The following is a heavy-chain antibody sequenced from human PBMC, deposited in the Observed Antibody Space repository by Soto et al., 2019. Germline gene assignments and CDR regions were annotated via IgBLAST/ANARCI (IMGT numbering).Heavy chain of an antibody. D-gene: IGHD3-16*02. CDR1: GYSISSGYY. CDR3: ARRVAGAGGYHYWFDY. Sequence: PSETLSLTCAVSGYSISSGYYWGWIRQPPGKGLEWIGSIYHSGSTYYNPSLKSRVTISVDTSKNQFSLKLSSVTAADTAVYYCARRVAGAGGYHYWFDYWGQGTLVTVSS. J-gene: IGHJ4*02. V-gene: IGHV4-38-2*01. CDR2: IYHSGST.